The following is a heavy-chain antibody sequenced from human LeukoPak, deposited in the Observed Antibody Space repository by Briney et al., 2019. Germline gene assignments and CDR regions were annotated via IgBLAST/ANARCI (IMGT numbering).Heavy chain of an antibody. CDR2: IIPIFGTA. V-gene: IGHV1-69*13. CDR3: ARARPSSGVPKCGGDCYQS. Sequence: GASVKVSCKASGGTFSSYAISWVRQAPGQGLEWIGGIIPIFGTAKYAQKFQGRVTITADESTSTAYMELSSLRSEDTAVYYCARARPSSGVPKCGGDCYQSWGQGTLVTVSS. D-gene: IGHD2-21*02. CDR1: GGTFSSYA. J-gene: IGHJ4*02.